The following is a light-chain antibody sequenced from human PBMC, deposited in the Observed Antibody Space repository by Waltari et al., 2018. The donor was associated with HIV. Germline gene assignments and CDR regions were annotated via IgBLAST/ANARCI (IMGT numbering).Light chain of an antibody. Sequence: QSALTQPPSASGSPGQSVTISCTGTSSDVGGYNYVSWYQQHPGKAPKRMFYEVTKLPSGFHDRFSGDKAENTASLTVSGLQAEDEADYYGSAYAGSNNFVFGTGTKVTVL. CDR1: SSDVGGYNY. J-gene: IGLJ1*01. V-gene: IGLV2-8*01. CDR3: SAYAGSNNFV. CDR2: EVT.